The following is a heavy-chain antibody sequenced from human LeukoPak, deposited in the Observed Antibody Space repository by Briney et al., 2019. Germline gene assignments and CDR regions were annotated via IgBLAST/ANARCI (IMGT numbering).Heavy chain of an antibody. CDR2: IYYSGST. J-gene: IGHJ3*02. V-gene: IGHV4-30-4*01. CDR1: GGSISSGDYY. Sequence: SETLSLTCTVSGGSISSGDYYWSWIRQPPGKGLEWIGYIYYSGSTNYSPSLKSRVTISVDTSKNQFSLKLSSVTAADTAVYYCARQGGYGSGSRHAFDIWGQGTMVTVSS. D-gene: IGHD3-10*01. CDR3: ARQGGYGSGSRHAFDI.